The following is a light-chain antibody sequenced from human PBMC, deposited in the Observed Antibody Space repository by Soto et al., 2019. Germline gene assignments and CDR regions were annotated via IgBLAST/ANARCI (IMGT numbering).Light chain of an antibody. V-gene: IGLV2-14*01. CDR2: EVT. Sequence: QSTLTHPASLSGPPGQSITISCTGTSSDVGGYNYVSWYQLHPGKAPKLILYEVTNRPSGVSDRFSGSKSGNTASLTISGLQAEDEADYYCSSYTSSTAYVFGTGTKITVL. CDR3: SSYTSSTAYV. CDR1: SSDVGGYNY. J-gene: IGLJ1*01.